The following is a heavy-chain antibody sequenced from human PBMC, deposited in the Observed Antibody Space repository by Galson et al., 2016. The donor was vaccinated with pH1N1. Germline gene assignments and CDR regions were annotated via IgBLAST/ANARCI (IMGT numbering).Heavy chain of an antibody. J-gene: IGHJ4*01. V-gene: IGHV1-69*13. CDR2: IIGMFAKT. Sequence: SVKVSCKASGGTFSSFGISWVRQAPGQGLEWMGGIIGMFAKTNYAQKFQGRVTITADELTSTAYMDLSRLTSGDTAVYYCARSPVYMVTALDNWGHGTLVTVSS. CDR3: ARSPVYMVTALDN. CDR1: GGTFSSFG. D-gene: IGHD2-21*02.